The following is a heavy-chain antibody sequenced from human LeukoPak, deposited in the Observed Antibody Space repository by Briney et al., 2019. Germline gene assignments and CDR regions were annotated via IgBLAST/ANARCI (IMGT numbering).Heavy chain of an antibody. Sequence: SETLSLTCTVSGGSISSYYWSWIRQPPGKGLEWIGCIYYSGSTNYNPSLKSRVTISVDTSKNQFSLKLSSVTAADTAVYYCARDEGIYAGYYYGMDVWGKGTTVTVSS. CDR3: ARDEGIYAGYYYGMDV. V-gene: IGHV4-59*01. J-gene: IGHJ6*04. CDR1: GGSISSYY. D-gene: IGHD2/OR15-2a*01. CDR2: IYYSGST.